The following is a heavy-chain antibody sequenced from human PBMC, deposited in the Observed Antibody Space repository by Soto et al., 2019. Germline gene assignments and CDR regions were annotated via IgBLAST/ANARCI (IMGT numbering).Heavy chain of an antibody. CDR2: ISSSSSYT. J-gene: IGHJ5*02. D-gene: IGHD3-10*01. CDR3: ARASRITMVRGPSSFDP. V-gene: IGHV3-11*06. Sequence: VGSLRLSCAASGFTFSDYYMSWIRQAPGKGLEWVSYISSSSSYTNYADSVKGRFTISRDNAKNSLYLQMNSLRAEDTAVYYCARASRITMVRGPSSFDPWGQGTLVTVSS. CDR1: GFTFSDYY.